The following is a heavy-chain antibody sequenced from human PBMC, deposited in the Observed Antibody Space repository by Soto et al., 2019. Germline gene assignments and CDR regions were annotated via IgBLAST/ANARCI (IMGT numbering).Heavy chain of an antibody. CDR2: ISGSGGST. D-gene: IGHD6-19*01. J-gene: IGHJ4*02. Sequence: LRLSCAASGFTFSSYAMSWVRQAPGKGLEWVSAISGSGGSTYYADSVKGRFTISRDNSKNTLYLQMNSLRAEDTAVYYCAKEGGDIAVAGAGTDFDYWGQGTLVTVSS. V-gene: IGHV3-23*01. CDR1: GFTFSSYA. CDR3: AKEGGDIAVAGAGTDFDY.